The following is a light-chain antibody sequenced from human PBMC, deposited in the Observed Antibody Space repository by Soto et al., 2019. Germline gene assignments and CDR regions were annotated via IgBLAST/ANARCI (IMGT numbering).Light chain of an antibody. J-gene: IGKJ1*01. CDR2: WAS. CDR3: QQYYSTPWT. V-gene: IGKV4-1*01. CDR1: QSVLYSSSNKNY. Sequence: DIVMTQSPDSLAVSLGERATINCKSSQSVLYSSSNKNYLAWYQQKPGQPPKLLIYWASTRESGVPDRFGGSGSETDFTLTIISLQAEDVAVYYCQQYYSTPWTFGQGTKVEIK.